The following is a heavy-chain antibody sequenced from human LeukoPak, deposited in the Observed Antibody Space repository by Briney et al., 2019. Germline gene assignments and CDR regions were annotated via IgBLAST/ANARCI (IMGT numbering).Heavy chain of an antibody. Sequence: SETLSLTCTVSGGSISSSSYYWGWIRQPPGKGLEWIGSIYYSGSTYYNPSLKSRVTISVDTSKNQFSLKLSSVTAADTAVYYCARRQKTYGLGNEYYFDYWGQGTLVTVSS. CDR3: ARRQKTYGLGNEYYFDY. CDR2: IYYSGST. J-gene: IGHJ4*02. CDR1: GGSISSSSYY. V-gene: IGHV4-39*07. D-gene: IGHD3-10*01.